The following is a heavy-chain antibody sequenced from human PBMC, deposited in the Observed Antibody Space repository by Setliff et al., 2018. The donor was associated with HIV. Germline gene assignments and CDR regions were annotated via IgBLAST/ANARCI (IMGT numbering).Heavy chain of an antibody. D-gene: IGHD6-13*01. J-gene: IGHJ4*02. CDR2: ISDSGDNT. Sequence: PGGSLRLSCTASGFTFGDYAVSWVRQAPGKGLEWVSAISDSGDNTYYADSVKGRFTISRDNSRDTLYLQMNSLRVEDTAVYFCAKTIAALDYWGQGTLVTVSS. CDR3: AKTIAALDY. V-gene: IGHV3-23*01. CDR1: GFTFGDYA.